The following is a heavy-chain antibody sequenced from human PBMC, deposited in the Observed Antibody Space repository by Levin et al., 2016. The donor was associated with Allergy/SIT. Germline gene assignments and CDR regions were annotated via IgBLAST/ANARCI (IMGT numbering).Heavy chain of an antibody. CDR3: ARVSTTMTTPGGDY. V-gene: IGHV3-48*03. CDR2: ISSSGNNI. D-gene: IGHD4-17*01. Sequence: GGSLRLSCAASGLTFSSYEMNWVRQAPGKGLEWVSYISSSGNNIYYADSVEGRFTISRDNAKNTLYLQMNSLRAEDTAVYYCARVSTTMTTPGGDYWGQGTLVIVSS. CDR1: GLTFSSYE. J-gene: IGHJ4*02.